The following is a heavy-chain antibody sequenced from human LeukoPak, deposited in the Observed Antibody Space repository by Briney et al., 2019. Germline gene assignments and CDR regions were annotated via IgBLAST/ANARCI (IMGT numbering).Heavy chain of an antibody. CDR3: ARGLRGSGRQYFDY. D-gene: IGHD3-10*01. CDR2: IYHSGST. Sequence: SETLSLTCTVSGYSISSGYYWGWIRQPPGKGLEWIGSIYHSGSTYYNPSLKSRVTTSVDTSKNQFSLKLSSVTAADTAVYYCARGLRGSGRQYFDYWGQGTLVTVSS. CDR1: GYSISSGYY. J-gene: IGHJ4*02. V-gene: IGHV4-38-2*02.